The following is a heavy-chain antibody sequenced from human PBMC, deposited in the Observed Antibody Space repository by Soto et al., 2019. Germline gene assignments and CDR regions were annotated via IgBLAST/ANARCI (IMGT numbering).Heavy chain of an antibody. V-gene: IGHV4-31*03. CDR3: ARVGSGGYSNNWFDP. CDR1: GGSISSGGYY. CDR2: IYYSGST. D-gene: IGHD3-22*01. J-gene: IGHJ5*02. Sequence: SETLSLTCTVSGGSISSGGYYWSWIRQHPGKGLEWIGYIYYSGSTYYNPSLKSRVTISVDTSKNQISLEMKSVTVADTAVYYCARVGSGGYSNNWFDPWGQGTLVTVSS.